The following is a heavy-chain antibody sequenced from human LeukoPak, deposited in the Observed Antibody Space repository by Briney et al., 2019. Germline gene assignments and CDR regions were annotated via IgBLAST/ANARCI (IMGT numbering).Heavy chain of an antibody. CDR1: GFTFDDYG. D-gene: IGHD3-22*01. V-gene: IGHV3-23*01. J-gene: IGHJ4*02. CDR2: ISGSGGST. CDR3: ANQDSSGYYIQRDY. Sequence: GGSLRLSCAASGFTFDDYGMSWVRQAPGKGLEWVSAISGSGGSTYYADSVKGRFTISRDNSKNTLYLQMNSLRAEDTAVYYYANQDSSGYYIQRDYWGQGTLVTVSS.